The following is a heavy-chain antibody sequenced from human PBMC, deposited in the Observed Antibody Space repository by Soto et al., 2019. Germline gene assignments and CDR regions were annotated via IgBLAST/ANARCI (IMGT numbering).Heavy chain of an antibody. V-gene: IGHV1-69*13. CDR2: IIPIFGTA. CDR3: AREIAAAGRWFDP. D-gene: IGHD6-13*01. Sequence: SVKVSCKASGGTFSSYAISWVRQAPGQGLEWMGGIIPIFGTANYAQKFQGRVTITADESTSTAYMELSSLRSEDTAVYYCAREIAAAGRWFDPWGQGTLVTVSS. J-gene: IGHJ5*02. CDR1: GGTFSSYA.